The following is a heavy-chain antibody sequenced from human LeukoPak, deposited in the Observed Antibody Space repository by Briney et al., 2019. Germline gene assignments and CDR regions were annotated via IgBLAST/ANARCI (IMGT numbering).Heavy chain of an antibody. CDR2: INTDGSRI. Sequence: PGGSLRLSCAASGFTFNDYWMHWVRQAPGQGLVWVSRINTDGSRIYYADSVKGRFTISRDSAQNSLFLQMNSLRVDDTAVYYCATDVNWAFDYWGQGTLVTVSS. CDR1: GFTFNDYW. CDR3: ATDVNWAFDY. V-gene: IGHV3-74*01. J-gene: IGHJ4*02. D-gene: IGHD7-27*01.